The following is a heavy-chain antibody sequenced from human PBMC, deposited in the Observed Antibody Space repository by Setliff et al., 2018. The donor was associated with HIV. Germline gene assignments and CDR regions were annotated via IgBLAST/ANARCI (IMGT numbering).Heavy chain of an antibody. CDR3: ARDLRDGFEEWFSTLGDGMSV. D-gene: IGHD3-3*01. J-gene: IGHJ6*01. V-gene: IGHV1-2*02. Sequence: ASVKVSCKTSGYIFIRYYIFWVRQAPGQGLEWMGNINPHTGVTKYAEKFQGRVTMTRDTSINTIYMELSRLRSDDTAVYYCARDLRDGFEEWFSTLGDGMSVWGKGHRVAVSS. CDR1: GYIFIRYY. CDR2: INPHTGVT.